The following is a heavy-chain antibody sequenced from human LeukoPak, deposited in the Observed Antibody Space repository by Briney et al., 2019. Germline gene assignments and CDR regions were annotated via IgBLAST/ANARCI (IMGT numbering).Heavy chain of an antibody. CDR2: ISYDGSNK. CDR3: ARGPPFYDYVWGSYRHPFDY. CDR1: GFTLSSYA. J-gene: IGHJ4*02. V-gene: IGHV3-30-3*01. Sequence: GRSLRLSCAASGFTLSSYAMHWVRQAPGKGLEWVAVISYDGSNKYYADSVKGRFTISRDNSKNTLYLQMNSLRAEDTAVYYCARGPPFYDYVWGSYRHPFDYWGQGTLVTVSS. D-gene: IGHD3-16*02.